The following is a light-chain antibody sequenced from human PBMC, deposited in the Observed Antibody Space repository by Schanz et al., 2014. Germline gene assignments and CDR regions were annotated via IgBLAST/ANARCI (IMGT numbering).Light chain of an antibody. CDR3: QQRDSWPSRRVT. CDR2: GAS. Sequence: EIVLTQSPGTLSVSPGERATLSCRASQSVSSNLAWYQQKPGQAPRLLIYGASTRATGIPARFSGSGSGTDFTLTISSLEPEDFAVYYCQQRDSWPSRRVTFGGGTKVEIK. J-gene: IGKJ4*01. CDR1: QSVSSN. V-gene: IGKV3-11*01.